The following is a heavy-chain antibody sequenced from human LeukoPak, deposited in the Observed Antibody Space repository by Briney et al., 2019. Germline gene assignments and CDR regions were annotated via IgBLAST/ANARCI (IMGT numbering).Heavy chain of an antibody. CDR2: IYPGDSDT. CDR3: ARAVAGLSNAFEI. V-gene: IGHV5-51*01. D-gene: IGHD6-19*01. Sequence: GESLKISCKVSGYRSTSYWIAWVRQMPGKGLEWMGIIYPGDSDTRYSPSFEGQVTISVDKSISTAYLQWSTLKASDSGIYYCARAVAGLSNAFEIWGQGTMVTVSS. J-gene: IGHJ3*02. CDR1: GYRSTSYW.